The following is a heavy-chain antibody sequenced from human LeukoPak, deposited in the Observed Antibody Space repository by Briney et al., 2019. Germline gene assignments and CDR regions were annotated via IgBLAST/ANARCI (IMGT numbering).Heavy chain of an antibody. V-gene: IGHV3-23*01. CDR2: LSRGGSTT. J-gene: IGHJ4*02. D-gene: IGHD2-8*01. Sequence: GGSLTLSCTGTGFNFNMFAIHWVRQAPGQGLEWVSGLSRGGSTTNYADSLKGRFTASRDRSTNTVFLQMNSLRPEDTALYYCAKEQRIRHCSEGVCTEGYYFDYWGQGTLVTVSS. CDR1: GFNFNMFA. CDR3: AKEQRIRHCSEGVCTEGYYFDY.